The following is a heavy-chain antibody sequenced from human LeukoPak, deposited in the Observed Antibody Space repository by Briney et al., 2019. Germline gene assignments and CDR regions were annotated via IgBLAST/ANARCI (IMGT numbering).Heavy chain of an antibody. D-gene: IGHD1-7*01. CDR2: INHSGST. CDR1: GGSFSGYY. CDR3: ARVRRELRKVHYYYYYMDV. V-gene: IGHV4-34*01. J-gene: IGHJ6*03. Sequence: PSETLSLTCAVYGGSFSGYYWSWIRQPPGKGLERIGEINHSGSTNYNPSLKSRVTISVDTSKNQFSLKLSSVTAADTAVYYCARVRRELRKVHYYYYYMDVWGKGTTVTVSS.